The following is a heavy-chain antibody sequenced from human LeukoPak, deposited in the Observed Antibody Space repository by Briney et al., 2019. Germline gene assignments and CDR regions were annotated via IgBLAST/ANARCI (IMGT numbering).Heavy chain of an antibody. CDR2: INPNGGGT. J-gene: IGHJ4*02. CDR1: GYTFTGYY. V-gene: IGHV1-2*02. CDR3: ARGGSLVFGVLND. Sequence: ASVKVSCKASGYTFTGYYMHWVRQAPGQGLQWMGWINPNGGGTNYAQKFQGRVTMTRDTSISTAYMELSRLRSDDTAMYYCARGGSLVFGVLNDWGQGTLVTVSS. D-gene: IGHD3-3*01.